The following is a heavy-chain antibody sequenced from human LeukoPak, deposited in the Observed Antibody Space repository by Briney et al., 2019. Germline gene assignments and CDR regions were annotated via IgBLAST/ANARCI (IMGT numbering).Heavy chain of an antibody. D-gene: IGHD6-13*01. V-gene: IGHV3-53*01. J-gene: IGHJ4*02. CDR3: ARGAGTAAYVY. Sequence: QPGGSRRLSCAASGFTVSSKYMRWVRQAPGKGLEWVSVIYSDGSTYYADSVKGRCTISRDNAKNTLYLQMNSLRAEDTAVYYCARGAGTAAYVYWGQGTLVTVSS. CDR1: GFTVSSKY. CDR2: IYSDGST.